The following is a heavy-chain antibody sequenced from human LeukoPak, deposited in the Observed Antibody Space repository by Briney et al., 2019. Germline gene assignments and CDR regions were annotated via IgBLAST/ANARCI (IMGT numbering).Heavy chain of an antibody. D-gene: IGHD3-10*01. CDR1: GFTFSSYA. CDR2: ISGSGGST. CDR3: AKDRGYGGYYFDY. V-gene: IGHV3-23*01. Sequence: QPGGSLRLSCAASGFTFSSYAMSWVRQAPGKGLEWVSAISGSGGSTYYADSAKGRFTISRDNSKNTLYLQMNSLRAEDTAVYYCAKDRGYGGYYFDYWGQGTLVTVSS. J-gene: IGHJ4*02.